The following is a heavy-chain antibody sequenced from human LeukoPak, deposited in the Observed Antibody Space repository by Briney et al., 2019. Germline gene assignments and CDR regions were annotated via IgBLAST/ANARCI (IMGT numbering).Heavy chain of an antibody. CDR1: GFTFRNFW. Sequence: PGGSLRLSCAASGFTFRNFWMTWVRQAPGKGLEWVANIKPDESEKYYVGSVKGRFTISRDNAKNSLYLRMNSLRAEDTAVYYCAKWGPYDILTGRINWGQGTLVTVSS. D-gene: IGHD3-9*01. J-gene: IGHJ4*02. CDR3: AKWGPYDILTGRIN. CDR2: IKPDESEK. V-gene: IGHV3-7*03.